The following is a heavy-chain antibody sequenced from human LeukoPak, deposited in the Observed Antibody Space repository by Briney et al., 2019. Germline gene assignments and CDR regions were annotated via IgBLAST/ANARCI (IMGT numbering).Heavy chain of an antibody. CDR1: GYTFTSYD. V-gene: IGHV1-8*01. D-gene: IGHD6-13*01. Sequence: ASVKVSCKASGYTFTSYDINWVRQATGQGLEWMGWMNPNSGNTGYAQKFQGRVTMTRDTSISTAYMELSRLRSDDTAVYYCARVAAAAGPIDYWGQGTLVTVSS. J-gene: IGHJ4*02. CDR3: ARVAAAAGPIDY. CDR2: MNPNSGNT.